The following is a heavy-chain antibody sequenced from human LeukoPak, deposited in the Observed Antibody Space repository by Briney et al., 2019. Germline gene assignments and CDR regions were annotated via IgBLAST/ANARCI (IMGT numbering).Heavy chain of an antibody. Sequence: GGSLTLSCTASGYTFSNYAMAWVRQAPGKGLQWVAFIRYDGSNKYYADSVKGRFTISRDNSKNTLYLQMNSLRAEDTAVYYCAKPPDPIAAAGSLDYWGQGTLVTVSS. CDR1: GYTFSNYA. CDR2: IRYDGSNK. J-gene: IGHJ4*02. V-gene: IGHV3-30*02. D-gene: IGHD6-13*01. CDR3: AKPPDPIAAAGSLDY.